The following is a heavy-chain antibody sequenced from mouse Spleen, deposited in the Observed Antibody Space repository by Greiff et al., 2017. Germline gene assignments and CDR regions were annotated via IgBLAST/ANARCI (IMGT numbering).Heavy chain of an antibody. D-gene: IGHD4-1*01. Sequence: VQLQQSGPELVKPGASVKIPCKASGYTFTDYNMDWVKQSHGKSLEWIGDINPNNGGTIYNQKFKGKATLTVDKSSSTAYMELRSLTSEDTAVYYCARSKANWDVGFAYWGQGTLVAVSA. J-gene: IGHJ3*01. V-gene: IGHV1-18*01. CDR3: ARSKANWDVGFAY. CDR1: GYTFTDYN. CDR2: INPNNGGT.